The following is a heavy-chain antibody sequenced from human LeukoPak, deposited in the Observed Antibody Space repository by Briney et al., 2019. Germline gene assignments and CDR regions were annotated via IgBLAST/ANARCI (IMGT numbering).Heavy chain of an antibody. Sequence: PSETLSLTCTVSGGSISSSTYYWGWIRQPPGKGLEWIGTIYYGGNTYYNPSLKSRVTISVDTSKNQFSLKLSSVTAADTAVYSCARHDSSGPYNAFDIWGQGTMVTVSS. CDR1: GGSISSSTYY. V-gene: IGHV4-39*01. J-gene: IGHJ3*02. CDR3: ARHDSSGPYNAFDI. CDR2: IYYGGNT. D-gene: IGHD3-22*01.